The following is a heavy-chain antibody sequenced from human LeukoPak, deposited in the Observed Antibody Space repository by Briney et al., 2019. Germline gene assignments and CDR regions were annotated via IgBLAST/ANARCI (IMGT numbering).Heavy chain of an antibody. CDR3: ARDLRRGYSGYDTDY. CDR1: GYTFTGYY. J-gene: IGHJ4*02. Sequence: ASMKVSCKASGYTFTGYYMHWVRQAPGQGLEWMGWINPNSGGTNYAQKFQGGVTMTRDTSISTAYMELSRLRSDDTAVYYCARDLRRGYSGYDTDYWGQGTLVTVSS. CDR2: INPNSGGT. D-gene: IGHD5-12*01. V-gene: IGHV1-2*02.